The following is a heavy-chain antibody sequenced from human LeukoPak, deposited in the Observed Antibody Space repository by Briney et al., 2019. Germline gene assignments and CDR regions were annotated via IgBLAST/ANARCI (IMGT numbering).Heavy chain of an antibody. CDR3: VSFYETY. CDR2: INSDGSWT. CDR1: GNYW. D-gene: IGHD2/OR15-2a*01. Sequence: GGSLRLSCAASGNYWMHWVRQAPGKGLVWVSHINSDGSWTSYADSVKGRFTISKGNAKNTVYLQMNSLRAEDTAVYYCVSFYETYWGRGTLVTVSS. J-gene: IGHJ4*02. V-gene: IGHV3-74*01.